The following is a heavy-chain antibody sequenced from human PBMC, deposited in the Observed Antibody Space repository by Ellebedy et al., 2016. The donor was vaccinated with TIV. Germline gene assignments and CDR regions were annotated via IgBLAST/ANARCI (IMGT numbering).Heavy chain of an antibody. Sequence: PGGSLRLSCAASGFSLSNYAMSWVRQPPGRGLEWISAISGSGGSTHYADSVKGRFTISRDNSKNTLYLQMNSLRAEDTAVYYCAAAHYYFYGKDVWGQGTRVTVSS. CDR1: GFSLSNYA. V-gene: IGHV3-23*01. CDR3: AAAHYYFYGKDV. CDR2: ISGSGGST. J-gene: IGHJ6*02. D-gene: IGHD2-15*01.